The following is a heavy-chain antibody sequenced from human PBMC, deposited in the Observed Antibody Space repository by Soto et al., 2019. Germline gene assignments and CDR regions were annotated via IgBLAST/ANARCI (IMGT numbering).Heavy chain of an antibody. CDR3: ARAYSGYPSDYYYYGMDV. CDR1: GGTFSSYA. V-gene: IGHV1-69*13. CDR2: IIPIFGTA. D-gene: IGHD5-12*01. Sequence: SVKVSCKASGGTFSSYAISWVRQAPGQGLEWMGGIIPIFGTANYAQKFQGRVTITADESTSTAYMELSSLRSEDTAVYYCARAYSGYPSDYYYYGMDVWGQGTTVTVS. J-gene: IGHJ6*02.